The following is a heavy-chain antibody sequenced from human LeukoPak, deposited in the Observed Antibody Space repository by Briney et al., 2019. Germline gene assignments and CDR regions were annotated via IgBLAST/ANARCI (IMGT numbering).Heavy chain of an antibody. CDR1: GFTFNNYA. Sequence: GGSLRLSCTASGFTFNNYAMAWVCRAPGKGLEWVSAITGSGVSTNYADSVKGRFTISRDNSKNTIYLQTNSLRAEDTAIYYCAKRSSISSGYFDFWGRGTLVTVSS. CDR2: ITGSGVST. D-gene: IGHD3-22*01. J-gene: IGHJ4*02. V-gene: IGHV3-23*01. CDR3: AKRSSISSGYFDF.